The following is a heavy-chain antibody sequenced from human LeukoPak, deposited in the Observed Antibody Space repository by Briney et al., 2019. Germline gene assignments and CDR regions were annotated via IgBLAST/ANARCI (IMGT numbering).Heavy chain of an antibody. CDR1: GYTFTGYY. J-gene: IGHJ5*02. CDR3: ARGSGWTDH. CDR2: INPSDSNT. Sequence: GASVKVSCKASGYTFTGYYMHWVRQAPGQGLEWMGRINPSDSNTNYSPSFQGHVTISADKSITTAYLQWSSLEPSDTAMYYCARGSGWTDHWGQGTLVTVSS. D-gene: IGHD6-19*01. V-gene: IGHV5-10-1*01.